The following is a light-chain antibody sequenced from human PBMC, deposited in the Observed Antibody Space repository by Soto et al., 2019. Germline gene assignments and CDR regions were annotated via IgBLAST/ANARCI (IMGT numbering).Light chain of an antibody. J-gene: IGKJ5*01. Sequence: DIVLTQSPATLSLSPGERATLAFRASQSVSSYLAWYQQKPGQAPRLLIYDASNGATGIPARFSGSGSGTDFTLTISSLEPEDFAVYYCQQRSNWLTFGQGTRLEIK. CDR1: QSVSSY. CDR3: QQRSNWLT. CDR2: DAS. V-gene: IGKV3-11*01.